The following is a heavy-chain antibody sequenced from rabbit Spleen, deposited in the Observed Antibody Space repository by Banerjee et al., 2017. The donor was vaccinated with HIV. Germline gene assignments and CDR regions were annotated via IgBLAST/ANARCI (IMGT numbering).Heavy chain of an antibody. CDR1: GFSFSSDYD. CDR3: ARDGETGGRGVYFNL. Sequence: QSLEESGGDLVKPGASLTLTCTASGFSFSSDYDMCWVRQAPGKGLEWIGCIYSSNALAYYASWAKGRFTISKTSPTTVTLQMTSLTAADTATYFCARDGETGGRGVYFNLWGQGTLVTVS. V-gene: IGHV1S40*01. J-gene: IGHJ4*01. CDR2: IYSSNALA. D-gene: IGHD4-1*01.